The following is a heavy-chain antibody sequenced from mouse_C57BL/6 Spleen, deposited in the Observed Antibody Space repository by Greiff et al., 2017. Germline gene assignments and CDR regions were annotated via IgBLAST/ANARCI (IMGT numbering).Heavy chain of an antibody. CDR2: IDPSDSET. CDR1: GYTFTSYW. D-gene: IGHD1-1*01. J-gene: IGHJ1*03. CDR3: AREGPSYDGSSLGYFDV. Sequence: QVQLQQPGAELVRPGSSVKLSCKASGYTFTSYWMHWVKQRPIQGLEWIGNIDPSDSETHYNQKFKDKATLTVDKSSSTAYMQLSSLTSEDSAVYYCAREGPSYDGSSLGYFDVWGTGTTVTVSS. V-gene: IGHV1-52*01.